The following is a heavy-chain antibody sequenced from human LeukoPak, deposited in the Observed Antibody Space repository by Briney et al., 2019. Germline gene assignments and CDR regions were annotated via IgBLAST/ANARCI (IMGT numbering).Heavy chain of an antibody. D-gene: IGHD3-16*01. CDR3: APTAEAYTSWWKV. CDR2: INPDSGFT. Sequence: ASVKVSCKASGYKFTDDYMHWVRQAPGQGLEFMGWINPDSGFTNYAQKFKGRVTMTRDTSISTAYLEVRSLTSDDTAVYYCAPTAEAYTSWWKVWGQGPWSPSPQ. V-gene: IGHV1-2*02. J-gene: IGHJ1*01. CDR1: GYKFTDDY.